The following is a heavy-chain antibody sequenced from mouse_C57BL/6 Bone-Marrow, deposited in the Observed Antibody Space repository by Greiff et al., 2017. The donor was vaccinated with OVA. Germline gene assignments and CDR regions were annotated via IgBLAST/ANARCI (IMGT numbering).Heavy chain of an antibody. J-gene: IGHJ3*01. CDR3: ARWGPAWFAY. V-gene: IGHV1-19*01. CDR2: INPYNGGT. Sequence: EVQLQESGPVLVKPGASVKMSCKASGYTFTDYYMNWVKQSHGKSLEWIGVINPYNGGTSYNQKFKGKATLTVDKSSSTAYMELNSLTSEDSAVYYCARWGPAWFAYWGKGTLVTVSA. CDR1: GYTFTDYY.